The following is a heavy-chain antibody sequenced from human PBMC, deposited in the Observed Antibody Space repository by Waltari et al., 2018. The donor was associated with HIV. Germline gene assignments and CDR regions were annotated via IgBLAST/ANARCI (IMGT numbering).Heavy chain of an antibody. CDR1: GFTFRDHS. J-gene: IGHJ3*02. V-gene: IGHV3-72*01. CDR2: TRNKANSYTT. D-gene: IGHD3-22*01. Sequence: EVQLVESGGGLVQPGGSLRLSCPASGFTFRDHSLDWVRQAPGKGLEWVGRTRNKANSYTTEYAASVKGRFTISRDDSKNPLYLQMNSLKTEDTAVYYCARTYHYDSSGPDAFDIWGQGTMVTVSS. CDR3: ARTYHYDSSGPDAFDI.